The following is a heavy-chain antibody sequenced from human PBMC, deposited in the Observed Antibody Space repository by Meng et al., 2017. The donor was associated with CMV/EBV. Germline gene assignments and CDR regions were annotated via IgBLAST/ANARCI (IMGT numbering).Heavy chain of an antibody. CDR1: TFGSSR. D-gene: IGHD3-22*01. V-gene: IGHV3-33*06. Sequence: TFGSSRIRWVRQAPGKGLEWVAVLWYDGSNKYYAGSVKGPFTISRDNSKTTLSLQMNRLRAEDTAVYYCAKGYYDSGDYPEYFQHWGQGTLVTVSS. J-gene: IGHJ1*01. CDR2: LWYDGSNK. CDR3: AKGYYDSGDYPEYFQH.